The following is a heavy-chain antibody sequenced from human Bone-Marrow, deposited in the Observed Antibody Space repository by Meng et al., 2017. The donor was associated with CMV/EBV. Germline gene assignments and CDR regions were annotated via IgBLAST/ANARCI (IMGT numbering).Heavy chain of an antibody. CDR3: ARRVRRPITIIEEGAYFDY. CDR1: GYSFTSYW. D-gene: IGHD3-22*01. V-gene: IGHV5-51*01. CDR2: IYPGDSDT. Sequence: GDSLKIYCKGSGYSFTSYWIGWVRQMPGKGLEWMGIIYPGDSDTRYSPSFQGQVTISADKSISTAYLQLSSLKASNTAMNYCARRVRRPITIIEEGAYFDYWGQGTLVTVSS. J-gene: IGHJ4*02.